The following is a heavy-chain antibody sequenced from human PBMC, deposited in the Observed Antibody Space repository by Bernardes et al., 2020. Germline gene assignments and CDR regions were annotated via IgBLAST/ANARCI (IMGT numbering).Heavy chain of an antibody. Sequence: GGSLRLSCAASGFMFNTYSMNWVRQAPGKGLEWVSSISSSSTFIEYADSVRGRFTMSRDNAKNSLFLQMNSLKAEDTAVYYCVRESYYYDVRFDSWGQGTLVTVSS. CDR2: ISSSSTFI. V-gene: IGHV3-21*04. J-gene: IGHJ5*01. CDR3: VRESYYYDVRFDS. D-gene: IGHD3-22*01. CDR1: GFMFNTYS.